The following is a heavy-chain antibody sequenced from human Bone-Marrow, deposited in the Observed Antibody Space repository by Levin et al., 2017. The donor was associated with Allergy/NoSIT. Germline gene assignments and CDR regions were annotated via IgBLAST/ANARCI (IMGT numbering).Heavy chain of an antibody. CDR1: GFTFSSYW. CDR2: IESEVTST. Sequence: GSLRLSCAASGFTFSSYWMHWVRHAPGTGLVWVSCIESEVTSTLYADSVKGRFTVSRDNAKNTLYLQMNSLRDEDTAVYYCARTREYRGFDLDYWGQGTLVTVSS. J-gene: IGHJ4*02. CDR3: ARTREYRGFDLDY. D-gene: IGHD5-12*01. V-gene: IGHV3-74*01.